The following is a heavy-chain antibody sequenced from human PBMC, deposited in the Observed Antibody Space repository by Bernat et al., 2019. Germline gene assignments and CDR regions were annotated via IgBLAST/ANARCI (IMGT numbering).Heavy chain of an antibody. Sequence: EVQLLESGGGLVQPGGSLRLSCAASGFTFSSYAMSWVRQAPGKGLEWVSAISVSGGSTYYADSVKGRFTISRDNSKNTLYLQMNSLRAEDTAVYYCAKDYGGNTKLRANAFDIWGQGTMVTVSS. CDR3: AKDYGGNTKLRANAFDI. CDR1: GFTFSSYA. J-gene: IGHJ3*02. V-gene: IGHV3-23*01. D-gene: IGHD4-23*01. CDR2: ISVSGGST.